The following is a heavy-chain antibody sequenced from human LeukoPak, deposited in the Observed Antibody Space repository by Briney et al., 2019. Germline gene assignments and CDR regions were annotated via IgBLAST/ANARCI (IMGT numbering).Heavy chain of an antibody. CDR2: IWYDGSNK. CDR3: AKDGELFQFNWFDP. CDR1: GFTFSSYG. Sequence: HPGRSLRLSCAASGFTFSSYGMHWVRQAPGKGLEWVAVIWYDGSNKYYADSVKGRFTISRDNSKNTLYLQMNSLRAEDTAVYYCAKDGELFQFNWFDPWGQGTLVTVSS. V-gene: IGHV3-33*06. J-gene: IGHJ5*02. D-gene: IGHD1-26*01.